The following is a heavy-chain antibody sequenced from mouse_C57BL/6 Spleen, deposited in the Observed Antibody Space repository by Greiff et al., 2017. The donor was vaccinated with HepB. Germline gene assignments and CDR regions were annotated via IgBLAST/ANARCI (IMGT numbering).Heavy chain of an antibody. V-gene: IGHV1-52*01. J-gene: IGHJ3*01. Sequence: VQLQQPGAELVRPGSSVKLSCKASGYTFTSYWMHWVKQRPIQGLEWIGNIDPSDSETHYNQKFKDKATLTVDKSSSTAYMQLSSLTSEDSAVYYCARYYYGSSYWFAYWGQGTLVTVSA. D-gene: IGHD1-1*01. CDR1: GYTFTSYW. CDR2: IDPSDSET. CDR3: ARYYYGSSYWFAY.